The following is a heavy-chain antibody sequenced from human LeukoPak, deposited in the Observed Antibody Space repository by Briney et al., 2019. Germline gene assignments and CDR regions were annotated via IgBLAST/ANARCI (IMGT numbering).Heavy chain of an antibody. Sequence: SETLSLTCTVSGRSISTYYWSWIRQPPGKGLEWIGYIYDSGSTNYNPSLKSRVTISVDTSKNQFSLQLRSVTAADTAVYYCARGDNYGFFDGDFDYWGQGTLVTVSS. D-gene: IGHD5-18*01. CDR2: IYDSGST. V-gene: IGHV4-59*12. CDR3: ARGDNYGFFDGDFDY. J-gene: IGHJ4*02. CDR1: GRSISTYY.